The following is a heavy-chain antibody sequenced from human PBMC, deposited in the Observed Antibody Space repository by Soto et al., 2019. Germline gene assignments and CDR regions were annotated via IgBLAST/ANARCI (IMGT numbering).Heavy chain of an antibody. CDR2: INPNNGDT. D-gene: IGHD5-12*01. Sequence: ASVKVSFKASGYTFTGYYIHWVRQAPGQGLEWMGWINPNNGDTNYAQKFQGRVSMTRDTSTSTAYMELSSLRFDDTAVYYCARHSGYDYVFDYWGQGTLVTVSS. V-gene: IGHV1-2*02. J-gene: IGHJ4*02. CDR3: ARHSGYDYVFDY. CDR1: GYTFTGYY.